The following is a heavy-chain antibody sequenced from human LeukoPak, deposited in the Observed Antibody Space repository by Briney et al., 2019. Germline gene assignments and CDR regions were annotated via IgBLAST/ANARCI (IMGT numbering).Heavy chain of an antibody. J-gene: IGHJ4*02. CDR1: GFTFSSYA. CDR2: ISGSGGST. CDR3: AKPQELGYCSSTSCPDAFDY. Sequence: GGSLRLSCAASGFTFSSYAMSWVRQAPGKGLEWVSAISGSGGSTYYADSVKGRFTISRDNSKNTLYLQMNSLRAEDTAVYYCAKPQELGYCSSTSCPDAFDYWGQGTLVTVSS. D-gene: IGHD2-2*01. V-gene: IGHV3-23*01.